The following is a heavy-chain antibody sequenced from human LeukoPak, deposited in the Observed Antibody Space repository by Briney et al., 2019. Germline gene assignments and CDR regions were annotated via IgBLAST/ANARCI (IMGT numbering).Heavy chain of an antibody. CDR2: IYSGGST. V-gene: IGHV3-53*01. CDR3: ARSSHYDILTGYSEEDAFDI. D-gene: IGHD3-9*01. J-gene: IGHJ3*02. Sequence: GGSLRLSCAASGFTVSSNYMSWVLQAPGKGLEWVSVIYSGGSTDYADSVKGRFTISRDNSKNTLYLQMNSLRVEDTAVYYCARSSHYDILTGYSEEDAFDIWGQGTMVTVSS. CDR1: GFTVSSNY.